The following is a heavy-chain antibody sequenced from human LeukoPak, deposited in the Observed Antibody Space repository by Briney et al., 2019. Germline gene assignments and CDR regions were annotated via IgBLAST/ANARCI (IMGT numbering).Heavy chain of an antibody. CDR1: GYTFTSYD. CDR2: MNPNSGNT. Sequence: ASVKVSCKASGYTFTSYDINWVRQATGQGLEWMGWMNPNSGNTGYAQKFQGRVTMTRNTSISTAYMELSSLRPEDTAVYYCARAPLAAAGTGNYYYYMDVWGKGTTVTISS. V-gene: IGHV1-8*01. CDR3: ARAPLAAAGTGNYYYYMDV. D-gene: IGHD6-13*01. J-gene: IGHJ6*03.